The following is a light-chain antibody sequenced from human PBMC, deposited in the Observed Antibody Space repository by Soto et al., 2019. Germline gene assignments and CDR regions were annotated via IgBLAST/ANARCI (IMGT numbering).Light chain of an antibody. Sequence: IQLTQSPSSLYASVGDRVTITCRASQAIRTALGWYQQKPGKVPKLLIYAASSLQSGVPSRFSGSGSGTDFTLTISSLQPEDFATYYCQQSYSTPYTFGQGTKLEIK. CDR2: AAS. J-gene: IGKJ2*01. CDR3: QQSYSTPYT. CDR1: QAIRTA. V-gene: IGKV1-39*01.